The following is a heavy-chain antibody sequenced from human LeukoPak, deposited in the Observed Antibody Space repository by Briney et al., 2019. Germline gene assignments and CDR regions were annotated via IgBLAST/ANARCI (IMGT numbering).Heavy chain of an antibody. CDR1: GFTFSSYA. CDR2: ISYDGSNK. J-gene: IGHJ4*02. CDR3: ARDKDGACDY. Sequence: GGSLRLSCAASGFTFSSYAMHWVRQAPGKGLEWVAVISYDGSNKYYADSVKGRFTISRDNSNNTLYLQMNSLRAEDTAVYYCARDKDGACDYWGQGTLVTVSS. V-gene: IGHV3-30-3*01.